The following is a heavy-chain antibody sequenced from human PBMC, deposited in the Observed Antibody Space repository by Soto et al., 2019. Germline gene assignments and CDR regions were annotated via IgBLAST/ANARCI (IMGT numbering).Heavy chain of an antibody. Sequence: QVQLVESGGGVVQPGRSLRLSCAASGFTFSSYGMHWVRQAPGNGLEWVAVIWYDGSNKYYADSVKGRFTISRDNSKNTLYLQMNSLRAEDTAVYYCARDQEGATTGYYYGMDVWGQGTTVTVSS. CDR3: ARDQEGATTGYYYGMDV. J-gene: IGHJ6*02. V-gene: IGHV3-33*01. CDR2: IWYDGSNK. D-gene: IGHD1-26*01. CDR1: GFTFSSYG.